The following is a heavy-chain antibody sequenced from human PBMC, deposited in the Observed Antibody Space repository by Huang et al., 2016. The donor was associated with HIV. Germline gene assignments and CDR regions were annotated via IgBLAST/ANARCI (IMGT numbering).Heavy chain of an antibody. CDR3: ASQHIGAAATWF. D-gene: IGHD6-13*01. Sequence: QLQLQESGPGQVKPSESLSLTCTVSGDFISSTNYYWGWIRQSPGKGLEWVGSVYQSGSPNYHPSLNSRVTFPVDTSRNQFSLRLNSVTAADTAVYYCASQHIGAAATWFWGRGTQVAVSS. CDR2: VYQSGSP. J-gene: IGHJ4*02. CDR1: GDFISSTNYY. V-gene: IGHV4-39*01.